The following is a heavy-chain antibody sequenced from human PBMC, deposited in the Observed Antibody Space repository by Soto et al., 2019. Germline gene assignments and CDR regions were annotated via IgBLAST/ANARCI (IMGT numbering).Heavy chain of an antibody. CDR2: SIPIFGAA. CDR1: GGTFNNYP. CDR3: ARGRGYSGDDHYYYFDMDV. Sequence: ASVKVSCKASGGTFNNYPITWVRQAPGEGLEWMGGSIPIFGAANYAQKFQGRVTISVDESTSTAYMELSSLRSEDTAVYYCARGRGYSGDDHYYYFDMDVWGQGTTVTVSS. J-gene: IGHJ6*02. V-gene: IGHV1-69*13. D-gene: IGHD5-12*01.